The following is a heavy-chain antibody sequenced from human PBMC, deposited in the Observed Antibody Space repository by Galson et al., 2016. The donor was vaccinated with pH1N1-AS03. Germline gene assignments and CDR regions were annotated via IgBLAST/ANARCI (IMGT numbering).Heavy chain of an antibody. CDR3: ARATAVGPPYFDY. D-gene: IGHD6-13*01. Sequence: LSLTCTVSSGSISSYSWNWIRQPPGKGLEWIGSIYSIGGTNYNPSLESRITISVETSKNQFSLKLRSVTAADPAVYYCARATAVGPPYFDYWGQGTVATVSS. J-gene: IGHJ4*02. CDR1: SGSISSYS. V-gene: IGHV4-59*01. CDR2: IYSIGGT.